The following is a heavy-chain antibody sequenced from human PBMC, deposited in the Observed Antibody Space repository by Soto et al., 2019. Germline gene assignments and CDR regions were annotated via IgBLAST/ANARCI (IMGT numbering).Heavy chain of an antibody. CDR3: AKLVYDSRLNYLYFDH. V-gene: IGHV4-4*02. CDR2: VYNDGSA. J-gene: IGHJ4*02. CDR1: GVSISSGNW. Sequence: KPSETLSLTCDVSGVSISSGNWWSWVRQPPGKGLEWIAEVYNDGSANYHPSLESRATISVDRSKNQFSLRLSSVTAADTGKYYCAKLVYDSRLNYLYFDHWGQGTLVTVPQ. D-gene: IGHD3-22*01.